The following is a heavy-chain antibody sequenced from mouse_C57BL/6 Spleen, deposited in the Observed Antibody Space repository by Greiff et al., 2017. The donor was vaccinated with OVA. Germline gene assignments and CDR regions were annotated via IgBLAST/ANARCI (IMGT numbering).Heavy chain of an antibody. CDR2: INPSNGGT. J-gene: IGHJ4*01. CDR3: ARYPPWYYAMDY. CDR1: GYTFTSYW. V-gene: IGHV1-53*01. Sequence: VQLQQPGTELVKPGASVKLSCKASGYTFTSYWMHWVRQRPGQGLEWIGNINPSNGGTNYNEKFKSKATLTVDKSSSTAYMQLSSLTSEDSAVYYCARYPPWYYAMDYWGQGTSVTVSS.